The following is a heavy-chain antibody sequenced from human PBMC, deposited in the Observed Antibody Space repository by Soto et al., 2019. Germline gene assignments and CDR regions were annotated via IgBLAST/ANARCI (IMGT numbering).Heavy chain of an antibody. CDR3: ARGSVVVVPAAMLGWFDP. CDR1: GYTFTSYD. J-gene: IGHJ5*02. CDR2: MNPNSGNT. D-gene: IGHD2-2*01. Sequence: GASVNVSCKASGYTFTSYDINWVRQATGQGLEWMGWMNPNSGNTGYAQKFQGRVTMTRNTSISTAYMELSSLRSGDTAVYYCARGSVVVVPAAMLGWFDPWGQGTQVTVSS. V-gene: IGHV1-8*01.